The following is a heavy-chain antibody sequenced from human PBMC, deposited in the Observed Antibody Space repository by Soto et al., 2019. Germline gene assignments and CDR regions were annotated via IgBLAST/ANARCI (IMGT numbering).Heavy chain of an antibody. D-gene: IGHD2-15*01. J-gene: IGHJ4*02. Sequence: ASVKVSCKASGYTFTGYYMHWVRQAPGQGLEWMGWINPNSGGTNYAQKFQGRVTMTMDTSISTAYMELSRLRSDDTAVYYCARVNVVVLAATREYYFDYWGQGTLVTVSS. V-gene: IGHV1-2*02. CDR3: ARVNVVVLAATREYYFDY. CDR1: GYTFTGYY. CDR2: INPNSGGT.